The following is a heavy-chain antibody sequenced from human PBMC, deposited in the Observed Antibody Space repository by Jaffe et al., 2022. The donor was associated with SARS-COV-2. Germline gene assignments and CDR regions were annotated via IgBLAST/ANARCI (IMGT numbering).Heavy chain of an antibody. CDR3: AKDMGFMTTVVTAPYFDY. J-gene: IGHJ4*02. D-gene: IGHD4-17*01. V-gene: IGHV3-9*01. Sequence: EVQLVESGGGLVQPGRSLRLSCAASGFTFDDYAMHWVRQAPGKGLEWVSGISWNSGSIGYADSVKGRFTISRDNAKNSLYLQMNSLRAEDTALYYCAKDMGFMTTVVTAPYFDYWGQGTLVTVSS. CDR1: GFTFDDYA. CDR2: ISWNSGSI.